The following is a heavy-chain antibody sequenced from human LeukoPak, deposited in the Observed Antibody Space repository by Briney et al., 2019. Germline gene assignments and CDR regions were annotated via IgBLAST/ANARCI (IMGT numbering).Heavy chain of an antibody. V-gene: IGHV3-53*01. Sequence: SGGSLRLSCAASGFTVSSNYMSWVRQAPGKGLEWVSVIYSGGSTYYADSVKGRFTISRDNAKNSLYLQMNSLRAEDTAVYYCARGRPMITFGGVIVPDAFDIWGQGTMVTVSS. CDR2: IYSGGST. J-gene: IGHJ3*02. D-gene: IGHD3-16*02. CDR3: ARGRPMITFGGVIVPDAFDI. CDR1: GFTVSSNY.